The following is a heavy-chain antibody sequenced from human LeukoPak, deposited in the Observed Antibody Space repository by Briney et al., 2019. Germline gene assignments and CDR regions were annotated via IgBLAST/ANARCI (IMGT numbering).Heavy chain of an antibody. CDR3: ARLPLWSGYYSRRWTQDY. J-gene: IGHJ4*02. CDR1: GFTFSSYA. V-gene: IGHV3-30*01. D-gene: IGHD3-3*01. CDR2: ISYDGSNK. Sequence: PGGSLRLSCAASGFTFSSYAMHWVRQAPGKGLEWVAVISYDGSNKYYADSVKGRFTISRDNSKNTLYLQMNSLRAEDTAVYYCARLPLWSGYYSRRWTQDYWGQGTLVTVSS.